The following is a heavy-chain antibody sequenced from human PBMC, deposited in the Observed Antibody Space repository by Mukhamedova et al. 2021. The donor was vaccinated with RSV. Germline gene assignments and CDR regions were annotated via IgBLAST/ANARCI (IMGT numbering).Heavy chain of an antibody. CDR3: ARTSYIAAAASYYFDD. J-gene: IGHJ4*02. CDR2: IYASGST. Sequence: GLEWIGHIYASGSTNYNPSLKSRVTMSVDTSTNRFSLKLSPVTAADTAVYYCARTSYIAAAASYYFDDSGQGTLVTVSS. V-gene: IGHV4-4*07. D-gene: IGHD6-13*01.